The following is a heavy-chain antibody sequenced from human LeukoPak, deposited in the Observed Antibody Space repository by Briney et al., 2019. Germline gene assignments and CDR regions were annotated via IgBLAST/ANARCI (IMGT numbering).Heavy chain of an antibody. J-gene: IGHJ4*02. V-gene: IGHV3-74*01. CDR1: GSTFSTYW. Sequence: GGSLRLSCAASGSTFSTYWMHWVRHAPGKGLVWVSRLSPDGSSSIYADSVKGRFTVSRDNAKNTLYLQMNSLRAEDTAVYYCTRSPSLGGNYWGFDYWGQGTLVTVSS. D-gene: IGHD1-26*01. CDR2: LSPDGSSS. CDR3: TRSPSLGGNYWGFDY.